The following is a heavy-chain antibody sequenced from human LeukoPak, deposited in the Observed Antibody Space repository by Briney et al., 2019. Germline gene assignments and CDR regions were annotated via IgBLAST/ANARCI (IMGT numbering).Heavy chain of an antibody. CDR3: ARYYYYMDV. CDR2: IYTSGST. V-gene: IGHV4-61*02. J-gene: IGHJ6*03. Sequence: SETLSLTCTVSGVSISSGSYYWSWIRQPAGKGLEWIGRIYTSGSTNYNPSLKSRVTISVDTSKNQFSLKLSSVTAADTAVYYCARYYYYMDVWGKGTTVTVSS. CDR1: GVSISSGSYY.